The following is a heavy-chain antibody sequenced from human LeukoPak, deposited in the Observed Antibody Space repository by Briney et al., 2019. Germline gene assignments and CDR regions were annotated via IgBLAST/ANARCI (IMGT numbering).Heavy chain of an antibody. CDR3: ARVPRVVVPAATYYFDC. V-gene: IGHV4-4*02. CDR2: IYHSGST. CDR1: GGSISSSNW. Sequence: PSETLSLTCAVSGGSISSSNWWSWVRQPPGKGLGWIGEIYHSGSTNYNPSLKSRVTISVDKSKNQFSLKLSSVTAADTAVYYCARVPRVVVPAATYYFDCWGQGTLVTVSS. J-gene: IGHJ4*02. D-gene: IGHD2-2*01.